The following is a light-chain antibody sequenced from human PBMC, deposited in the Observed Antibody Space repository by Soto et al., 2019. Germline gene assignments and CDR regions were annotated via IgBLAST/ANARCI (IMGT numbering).Light chain of an antibody. J-gene: IGKJ1*01. V-gene: IGKV3-15*01. Sequence: EIVMTQSPATLSVPPGERATLYCRASQSVGSDLAWYQQKPGQAPRLLIYDVSTRATGISARFSGSGSGTDFTLTISSLQSEDFAVYYCQQYNNWPWTFGQGTKVDIK. CDR3: QQYNNWPWT. CDR1: QSVGSD. CDR2: DVS.